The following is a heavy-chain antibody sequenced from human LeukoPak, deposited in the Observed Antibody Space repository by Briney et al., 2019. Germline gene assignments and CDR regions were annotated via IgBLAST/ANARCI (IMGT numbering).Heavy chain of an antibody. CDR3: ARSTGWLNGH. J-gene: IGHJ4*02. CDR1: GDSVSITSAA. D-gene: IGHD2-8*02. Sequence: QTLSLTCAISGDSVSITSAAWSWIRQSPWRGLEWLGSTYYRSKWYNDYAVTGKSQITINPKKTKNTFSLQLNSVTPEDSAVYYCARSTGWLNGHWGQGTLVTVSS. V-gene: IGHV6-1*01. CDR2: TYYRSKWYN.